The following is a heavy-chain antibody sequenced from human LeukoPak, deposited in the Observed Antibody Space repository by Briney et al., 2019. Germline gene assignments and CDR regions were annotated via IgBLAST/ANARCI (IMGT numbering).Heavy chain of an antibody. J-gene: IGHJ4*02. Sequence: GASVKVSCKASGYTFTGYYMHWVRQAPGQGLEWMGWINPNSGGTNYAQKFQGRVTMTRDTSISTAYMELSRLRSDDTAVYYCARDETPFYDSSQAGYWGQGTLVTVSS. CDR2: INPNSGGT. CDR1: GYTFTGYY. CDR3: ARDETPFYDSSQAGY. V-gene: IGHV1-2*02. D-gene: IGHD3-22*01.